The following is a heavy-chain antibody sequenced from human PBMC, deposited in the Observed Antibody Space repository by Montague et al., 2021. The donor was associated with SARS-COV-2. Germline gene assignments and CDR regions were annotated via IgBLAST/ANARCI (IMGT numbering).Heavy chain of an antibody. CDR2: IYYSGST. D-gene: IGHD5-12*01. V-gene: IGHV4-39*01. CDR1: GGSISSSSYY. CDR3: ARRGDIGYDDHLPVDY. Sequence: SETLSLTCTVSGGSISSSSYYWGWIRQPPGKGLEWIGSIYYSGSTYYXPSLKSRVTRSVDTSKNQFSLKLSSVTAADTAVYYCARRGDIGYDDHLPVDYWGQGTLVTVSS. J-gene: IGHJ4*02.